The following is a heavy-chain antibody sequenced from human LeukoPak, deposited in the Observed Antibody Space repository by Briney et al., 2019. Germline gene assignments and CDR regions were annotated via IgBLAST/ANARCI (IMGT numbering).Heavy chain of an antibody. CDR3: ARGGGLDV. CDR1: GFTFSSYW. CDR2: INHNGNVN. V-gene: IGHV3-7*03. J-gene: IGHJ6*02. Sequence: GGSLRLSCAASGFTFSSYWMSWVRQAPGKGLEWVASINHNGNVNYYVDSVKGRFTISRDNAKNSLSLQMSNLRAEDTAVYFCARGGGLDVWGQGATVTVSS. D-gene: IGHD3-16*01.